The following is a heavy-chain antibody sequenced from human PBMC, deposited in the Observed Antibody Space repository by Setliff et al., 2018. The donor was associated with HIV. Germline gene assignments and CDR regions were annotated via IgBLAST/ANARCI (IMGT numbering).Heavy chain of an antibody. Sequence: GASVKVSCKASGYMFSGFHMHWVRQAPGRGLEWMGWFSPHNGGTNYAQKFQGRVTMTTDTSTSTAYMELRSLRSDDTAMYYCARGVWPFDYWGQGTLVTVSS. CDR1: GYMFSGFH. V-gene: IGHV1-18*04. CDR3: ARGVWPFDY. CDR2: FSPHNGGT. J-gene: IGHJ4*02.